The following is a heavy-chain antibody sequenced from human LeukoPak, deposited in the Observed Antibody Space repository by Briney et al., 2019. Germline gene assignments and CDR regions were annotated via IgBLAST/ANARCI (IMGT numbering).Heavy chain of an antibody. CDR3: AYYGSGSYYRGWGDY. CDR2: ISGGSGYI. J-gene: IGHJ4*02. Sequence: GGSLRLSCAASGFTFSSYSMTWVRQAPGKGLEWVSYISGGSGYIYYADSVKGRFTIFRDNAKNSLYLQMNSLRAEDTAVYYCAYYGSGSYYRGWGDYWGQGTLVTVSS. D-gene: IGHD3-10*01. V-gene: IGHV3-21*01. CDR1: GFTFSSYS.